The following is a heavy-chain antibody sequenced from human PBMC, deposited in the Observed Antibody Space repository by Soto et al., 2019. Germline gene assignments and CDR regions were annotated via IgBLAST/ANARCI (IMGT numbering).Heavy chain of an antibody. CDR1: GFTFNTYW. CDR3: ARNGR. J-gene: IGHJ4*01. Sequence: EVQLVESGGGLVQPGGTLRRSCAATGFTFNTYWMSWVRQAPGKGLEWVANIKPDGSATDYVDSVKGRFTISRDNANNSLFLQMKSLRAEDTAAYYCARNGRWGHGTFVTVSS. D-gene: IGHD2-8*01. CDR2: IKPDGSAT. V-gene: IGHV3-7*05.